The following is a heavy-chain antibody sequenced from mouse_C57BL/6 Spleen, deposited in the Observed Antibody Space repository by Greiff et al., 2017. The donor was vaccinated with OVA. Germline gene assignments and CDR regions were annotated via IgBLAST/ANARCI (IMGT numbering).Heavy chain of an antibody. V-gene: IGHV1-69*01. Sequence: QVQLQQPGAELVMPGASVKLSCKASGYTFTSYWMHWVKQRPGQGLEWIGEIDPSDSYTNYNQKFKGKSTLTVDKSSSTAYMQLSSLTSEDSAVYYCARSADYWGKGTTLTVSS. CDR1: GYTFTSYW. CDR3: ARSADY. CDR2: IDPSDSYT. J-gene: IGHJ2*01.